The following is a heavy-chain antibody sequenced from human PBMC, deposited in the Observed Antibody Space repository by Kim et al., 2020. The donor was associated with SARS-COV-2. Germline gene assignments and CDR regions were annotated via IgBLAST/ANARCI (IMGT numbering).Heavy chain of an antibody. D-gene: IGHD1-1*01. CDR3: AKDRGQLERRGDY. V-gene: IGHV3-23*01. J-gene: IGHJ4*02. Sequence: AASVKGRFTRPRENSKNTLYLQMNRLRAADTAVYYCAKDRGQLERRGDYWGQGTLVTVSS.